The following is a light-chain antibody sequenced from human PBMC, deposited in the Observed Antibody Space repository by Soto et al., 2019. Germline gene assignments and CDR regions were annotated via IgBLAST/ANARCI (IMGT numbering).Light chain of an antibody. J-gene: IGKJ1*01. Sequence: IKMNQSPSTLSGSVGDRVTIPCRASQTISSWLAWYQQKPGKAPKLLIYKASTLKSGVPSRFSGSGSGTEFTLTISSLQPDDFATYYCQQYNSYSVAFGRGTIVDI. CDR2: KAS. CDR1: QTISSW. V-gene: IGKV1-5*03. CDR3: QQYNSYSVA.